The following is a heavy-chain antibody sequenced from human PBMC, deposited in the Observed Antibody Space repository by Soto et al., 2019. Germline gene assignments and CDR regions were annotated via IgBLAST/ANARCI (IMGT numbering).Heavy chain of an antibody. Sequence: ASVKVSCKASGYTFTGYYMHWVRQAPGQGLEWMGWINPNSGGTNYAQKFQGWVTMTRDTSISTAYMELSRLRSDDTAVYYCARGGSHDYYYYYMGVWGKGTTVTVSS. CDR2: INPNSGGT. CDR1: GYTFTGYY. D-gene: IGHD1-26*01. J-gene: IGHJ6*03. V-gene: IGHV1-2*04. CDR3: ARGGSHDYYYYYMGV.